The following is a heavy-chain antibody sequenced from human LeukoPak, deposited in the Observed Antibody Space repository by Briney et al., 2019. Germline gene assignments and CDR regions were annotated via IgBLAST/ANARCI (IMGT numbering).Heavy chain of an antibody. D-gene: IGHD3-3*01. Sequence: ASVKVSFKASGYTVTSYGNSWVRQAPVQGLEWMGWSSAYNGNTNYAQKLQCRVAMTTDTSTSTAYIKLRSLRSDGTAVYYCATDIWKGGAFDIWGQGTMVTVSS. CDR3: ATDIWKGGAFDI. CDR2: SSAYNGNT. J-gene: IGHJ3*02. CDR1: GYTVTSYG. V-gene: IGHV1-18*01.